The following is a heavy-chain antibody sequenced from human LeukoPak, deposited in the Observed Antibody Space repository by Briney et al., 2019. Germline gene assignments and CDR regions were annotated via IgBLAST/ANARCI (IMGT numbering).Heavy chain of an antibody. Sequence: GGSLRLSCAASGFTFSSYEMNWVRQAPGKGLEWVSSISSSSSYIYYADSVKGRFTISRDNAKNSLYLQMNSLRAEDTAVYYCASGRIAAAGIHYYYMDVWGKGTTVTVSS. CDR2: ISSSSSYI. CDR3: ASGRIAAAGIHYYYMDV. J-gene: IGHJ6*03. CDR1: GFTFSSYE. D-gene: IGHD6-13*01. V-gene: IGHV3-21*01.